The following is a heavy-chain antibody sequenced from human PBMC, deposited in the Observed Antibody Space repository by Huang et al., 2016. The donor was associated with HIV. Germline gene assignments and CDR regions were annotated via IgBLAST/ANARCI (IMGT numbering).Heavy chain of an antibody. Sequence: QVQLQQWGAGVLKPSETLSLTCAVYGESFNNYYWSWVRQLPGRRLGWFGEINHSGTSNYNPSRKTRVTMSVDPSKKHFSRRLASVTAADTAVYYCARVPTPSYYDPWNISPAHEDVYYYNMDVWGQGTTVIVSS. CDR2: INHSGTS. D-gene: IGHD3-10*01. J-gene: IGHJ6*02. CDR3: ARVPTPSYYDPWNISPAHEDVYYYNMDV. CDR1: GESFNNYY. V-gene: IGHV4-34*02.